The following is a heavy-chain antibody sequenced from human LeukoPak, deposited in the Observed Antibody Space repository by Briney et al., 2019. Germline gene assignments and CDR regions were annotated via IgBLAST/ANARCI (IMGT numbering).Heavy chain of an antibody. J-gene: IGHJ3*02. CDR3: AAAGNSGHDAFDI. CDR2: IYTSGST. D-gene: IGHD6-13*01. Sequence: KPSETLSLTCTVSGGSISSYYWSWLRQPAGKGLEWIGRIYTSGSTNYNPSLKSRVTMSVDTSKNQFSLKLSSVTAADTAVYYCAAAGNSGHDAFDIWGQGTMVTVSS. V-gene: IGHV4-4*07. CDR1: GGSISSYY.